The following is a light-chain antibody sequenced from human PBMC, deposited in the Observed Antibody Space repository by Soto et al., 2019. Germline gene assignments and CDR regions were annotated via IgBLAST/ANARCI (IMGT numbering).Light chain of an antibody. Sequence: DIQLTQSPSFLSASVGDRVTITCRASQGISSYLAWYQQKPGKAPKLLIYAASTLQSGVPSRFSGSGSGTEFPLTISSLQPEDFSTYYCKQFNSYPRTFGQGTKVDIK. CDR3: KQFNSYPRT. V-gene: IGKV1-9*01. CDR1: QGISSY. CDR2: AAS. J-gene: IGKJ1*01.